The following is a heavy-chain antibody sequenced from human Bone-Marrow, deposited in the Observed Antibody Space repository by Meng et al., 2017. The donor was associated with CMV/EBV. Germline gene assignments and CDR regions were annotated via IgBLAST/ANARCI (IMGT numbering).Heavy chain of an antibody. V-gene: IGHV4-39*01. J-gene: IGHJ6*02. CDR3: ARTASYSNYHYYYYGMDV. Sequence: SETLSLTCTVSGGSISSSSYYWGWIRQPPGKGLEWIGSIYYSGSTYYNPSLKSRVTISVDTSKNQFSLKLSSVTAADTAVYYCARTASYSNYHYYYYGMDVCGQGTTVTVSS. CDR1: GGSISSSSYY. D-gene: IGHD4-11*01. CDR2: IYYSGST.